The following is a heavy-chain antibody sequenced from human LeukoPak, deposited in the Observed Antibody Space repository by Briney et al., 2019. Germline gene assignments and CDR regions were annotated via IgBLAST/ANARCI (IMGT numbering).Heavy chain of an antibody. CDR2: IYYSGST. D-gene: IGHD2-21*02. V-gene: IGHV4-61*10. Sequence: PSETLSLTCTVSGGSISSGDYFWSWIRQPAGKGLEWIGYIYYSGSTNYNPSLKSRVTISVDTSKNQFSLRLSSVTAADTAVYYCARGIFVTGGDYFDYWGQGTLVTVSS. CDR1: GGSISSGDYF. J-gene: IGHJ4*02. CDR3: ARGIFVTGGDYFDY.